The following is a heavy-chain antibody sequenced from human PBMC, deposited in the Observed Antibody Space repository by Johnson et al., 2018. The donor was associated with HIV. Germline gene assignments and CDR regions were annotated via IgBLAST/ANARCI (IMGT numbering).Heavy chain of an antibody. CDR1: GFTFSSYG. J-gene: IGHJ3*02. V-gene: IGHV3-30*02. CDR2: IRYDGSNK. CDR3: AKHPDAFDI. Sequence: QVQLVESGGGVVQPGGSLRLSCAASGFTFSSYGMHWVRQAPGKGLEWVAFIRYDGSNKYYADSVKGRFTISRDNSKNTVFLQMNTLRADDTAVYYCAKHPDAFDIWGQGTMVTVSS.